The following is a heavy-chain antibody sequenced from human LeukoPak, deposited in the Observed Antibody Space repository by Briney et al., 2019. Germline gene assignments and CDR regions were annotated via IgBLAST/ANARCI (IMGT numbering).Heavy chain of an antibody. Sequence: GGYLRLSCAASGFTFSSYTMSWVRQAPGKGLEWVANIKKDGSEKYYVDSVKGRFTISRDNAKNSLYLQMNGLRAEDTAVYYCAVGGSGKHWGQGTLVTVSS. J-gene: IGHJ4*02. CDR2: IKKDGSEK. V-gene: IGHV3-7*01. D-gene: IGHD3-16*01. CDR1: GFTFSSYT. CDR3: AVGGSGKH.